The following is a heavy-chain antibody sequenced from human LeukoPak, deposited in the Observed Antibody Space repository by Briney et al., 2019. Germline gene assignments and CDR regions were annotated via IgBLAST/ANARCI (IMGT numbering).Heavy chain of an antibody. V-gene: IGHV3-21*01. Sequence: GGSLTLSCAASGFTFSSYSMNWVRQAPGKGLEWVSSISSSSSYIYYADSVKGRLTISRDNAKNSLYLQVNSLRAEDTAVYYCARVGGEFDYWGQGTLVTVSS. CDR2: ISSSSSYI. CDR1: GFTFSSYS. J-gene: IGHJ4*02. D-gene: IGHD3-10*01. CDR3: ARVGGEFDY.